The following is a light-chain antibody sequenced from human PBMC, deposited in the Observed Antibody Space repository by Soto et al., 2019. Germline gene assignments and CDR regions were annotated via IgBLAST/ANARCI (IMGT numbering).Light chain of an antibody. J-gene: IGKJ3*01. CDR1: QSVSSNY. Sequence: EIVLTQSPGTLSLSPGESATLSCRASQSVSSNYFAWYQQKPGQAPRLLIFGASSRATGIPHRFSGHGSGTNFTLTISRLEPEDFAVYYCQHYGLSPFTFGTGTKVDVK. CDR3: QHYGLSPFT. CDR2: GAS. V-gene: IGKV3-20*01.